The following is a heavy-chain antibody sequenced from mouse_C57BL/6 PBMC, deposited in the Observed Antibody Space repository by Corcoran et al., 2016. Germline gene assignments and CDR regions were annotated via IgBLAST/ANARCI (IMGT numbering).Heavy chain of an antibody. D-gene: IGHD3-2*02. CDR2: INPNNGGT. J-gene: IGHJ4*01. Sequence: EVQLQQSGPELVKPGASVKISCKASGYTFTDYYMNWVKQSHGKGLEWIGDINPNNGGTSYNQKFKGKATLTVDKSSSTAYMELRSLTSEDSAVYYCARCRLRLDYYAMDYWGQGTSVTVSS. CDR1: GYTFTDYY. CDR3: ARCRLRLDYYAMDY. V-gene: IGHV1-26*01.